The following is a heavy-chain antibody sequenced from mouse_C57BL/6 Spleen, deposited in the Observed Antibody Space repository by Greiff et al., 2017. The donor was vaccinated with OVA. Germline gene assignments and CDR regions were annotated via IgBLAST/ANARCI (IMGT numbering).Heavy chain of an antibody. CDR3: AREGTGLFAY. D-gene: IGHD4-1*01. CDR1: GYTFTSYG. CDR2: IYPRSGNT. Sequence: QVQLKESGAELARPGASVKLSCKASGYTFTSYGISWVKQRTGQGLEWIGEIYPRSGNTYYNEKFKGKATLTADKSSSTAYMELRSLTSEDSAVYFCAREGTGLFAYWGQGTLVTVSA. J-gene: IGHJ3*01. V-gene: IGHV1-81*01.